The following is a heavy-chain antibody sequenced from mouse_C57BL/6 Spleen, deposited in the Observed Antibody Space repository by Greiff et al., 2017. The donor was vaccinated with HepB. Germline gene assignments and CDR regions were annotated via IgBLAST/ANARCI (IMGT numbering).Heavy chain of an antibody. D-gene: IGHD2-3*01. CDR2: IYPGDGDT. CDR1: GYAFSSSW. J-gene: IGHJ3*01. Sequence: VQLQESGPELVKPGASVKISCKASGYAFSSSWMNWVKQRPGKGLEWIGRIYPGDGDTNYNGKFKGKATLTADKSSSTAYMQLSSLTSEDSAVYFCARGIYDGYYVFAYWGQGTLVTVSA. V-gene: IGHV1-82*01. CDR3: ARGIYDGYYVFAY.